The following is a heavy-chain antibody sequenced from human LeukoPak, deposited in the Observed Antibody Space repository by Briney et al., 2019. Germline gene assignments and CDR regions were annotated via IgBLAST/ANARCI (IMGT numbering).Heavy chain of an antibody. CDR3: AKSNAARDDSGSDY. CDR1: GFTFSSYW. V-gene: IGHV3-7*01. J-gene: IGHJ4*02. CDR2: INQDGSET. D-gene: IGHD3-10*01. Sequence: GGSLRLSCAASGFTFSSYWMGWVRQAPGKGLEWVANINQDGSETYYVDSVEGRITISRDNAKNSLYLQMNSLRAEDTAVYFCAKSNAARDDSGSDYWGQGTLVTVSS.